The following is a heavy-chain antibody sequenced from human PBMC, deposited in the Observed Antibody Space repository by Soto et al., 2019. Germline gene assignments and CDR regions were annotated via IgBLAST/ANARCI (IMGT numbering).Heavy chain of an antibody. D-gene: IGHD5-18*01. CDR3: ADRGYSYGFVIY. J-gene: IGHJ4*02. CDR1: GGTFSSYT. CDR2: IIPMLGIA. Sequence: QVQLVQSGAEVKKPGSSVKVSCKASGGTFSSYTFSWVRQAPGQGLEWMGRIIPMLGIANYAQKLQGRVTITADKSTSTAYMELCGLRSEDTAVYYFADRGYSYGFVIYWGQGTLVTVSS. V-gene: IGHV1-69*02.